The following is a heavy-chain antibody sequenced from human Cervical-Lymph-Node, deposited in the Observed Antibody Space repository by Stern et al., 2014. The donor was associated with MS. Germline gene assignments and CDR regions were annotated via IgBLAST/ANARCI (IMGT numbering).Heavy chain of an antibody. CDR3: ARAGSGNSNYFDY. CDR2: INPTGGST. CDR1: GYTFTGYH. D-gene: IGHD3-22*01. V-gene: IGHV1-46*01. Sequence: QLVQSGAEVKKPGASVKVSCKASGYTFTGYHMYWVRQASGQGLEWMGIINPTGGSTTYAQTFQGRVTMTADTSTSTVYMDLSSLTSEDTAIYYCARAGSGNSNYFDYWGQGTLVTVSS. J-gene: IGHJ4*02.